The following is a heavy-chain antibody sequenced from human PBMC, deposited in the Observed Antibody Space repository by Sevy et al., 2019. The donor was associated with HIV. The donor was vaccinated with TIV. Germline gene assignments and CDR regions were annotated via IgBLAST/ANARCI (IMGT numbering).Heavy chain of an antibody. V-gene: IGHV3-15*01. J-gene: IGHJ5*02. CDR3: CTEGNVLLAEGWGHWFDP. Sequence: GGSLILSCAASGFTFNNAWMSWVRQAPGKGLEWIGRIKNKPDGGTTDYAAPVKGRFTISKDDSKNTLDLQMNSLKTADTAVYYCCTEGNVLLAEGWGHWFDPWGQGTMVTVSS. CDR1: GFTFNNAW. D-gene: IGHD2-8*01. CDR2: IKNKPDGGTT.